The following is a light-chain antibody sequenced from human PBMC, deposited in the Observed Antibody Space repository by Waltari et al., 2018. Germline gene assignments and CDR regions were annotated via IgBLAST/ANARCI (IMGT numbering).Light chain of an antibody. CDR2: GAS. V-gene: IGKV3-15*01. CDR3: QQYNNWPPGT. Sequence: TVLTQSPATLSVSPGEIGTLSCRTSQSVGTYLAWYHQRPGQAPRLLIYGASTRATGIPARFSGRGSGTEFTLTISGLQSEDSAVYYCQQYNNWPPGTFGQGTKVEI. J-gene: IGKJ1*01. CDR1: QSVGTY.